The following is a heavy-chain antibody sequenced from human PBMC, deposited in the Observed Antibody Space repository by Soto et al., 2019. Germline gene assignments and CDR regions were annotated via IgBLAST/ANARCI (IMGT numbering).Heavy chain of an antibody. J-gene: IGHJ4*02. CDR1: GFTFSSYT. D-gene: IGHD3-22*01. V-gene: IGHV3-23*01. CDR3: AKVPIVVIPPRLFDY. Sequence: EVQLLESGGGLVQPGGSLRLSCAASGFTFSSYTMSWVRQAPGKGLEWVLAISGSGGSTYYADSVKGRFTIPRDNSMNALYLPMHCLRAADTAVYYCAKVPIVVIPPRLFDYWGQGTLVTFAS. CDR2: ISGSGGST.